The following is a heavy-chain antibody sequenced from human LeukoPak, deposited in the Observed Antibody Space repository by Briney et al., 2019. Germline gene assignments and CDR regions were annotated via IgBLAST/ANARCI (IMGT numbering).Heavy chain of an antibody. D-gene: IGHD2-2*02. Sequence: SETLSLTCAVYGGSFSGYYWSWIRQPPGKGLEWIGEINHSGSTNYNPSLKSRVTISVDTSKNQFSLKLSSVTAADTAVYYCARAGDCSSTCCYTWWFDPWGQGTLVTVSS. V-gene: IGHV4-34*01. CDR3: ARAGDCSSTCCYTWWFDP. J-gene: IGHJ5*02. CDR2: INHSGST. CDR1: GGSFSGYY.